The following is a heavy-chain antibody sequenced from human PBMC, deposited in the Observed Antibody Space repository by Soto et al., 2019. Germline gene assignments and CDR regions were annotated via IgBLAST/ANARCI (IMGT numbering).Heavy chain of an antibody. V-gene: IGHV3-30-3*01. D-gene: IGHD2-21*01. Sequence: PGGSLRLSCAASGFTFSSYAMHWVRQAPGKGLEWVAVISYDGSNKYYADPVKGRFTISRDNSKNTLYLQMNSLRAEDTAVYYCARAGPSGGDVREGYFDYWGQGTLVTVSS. CDR2: ISYDGSNK. J-gene: IGHJ4*02. CDR1: GFTFSSYA. CDR3: ARAGPSGGDVREGYFDY.